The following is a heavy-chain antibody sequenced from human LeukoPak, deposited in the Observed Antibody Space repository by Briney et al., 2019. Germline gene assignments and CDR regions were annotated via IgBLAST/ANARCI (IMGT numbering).Heavy chain of an antibody. J-gene: IGHJ5*02. Sequence: ASVKVSCKASGYTFTGYYMHWVRQAPGQGLEWMGRINPNSGGTNYAQKFQGRVTVTRDTSITTVYMDVTSLTSDDTAVYYCARGHSSKAAASWGYLDTWGQGTLVTVSS. CDR1: GYTFTGYY. V-gene: IGHV1-2*06. D-gene: IGHD6-13*01. CDR2: INPNSGGT. CDR3: ARGHSSKAAASWGYLDT.